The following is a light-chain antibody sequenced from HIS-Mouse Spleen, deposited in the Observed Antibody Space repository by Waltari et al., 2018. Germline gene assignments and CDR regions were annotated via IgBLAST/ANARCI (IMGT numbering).Light chain of an antibody. CDR2: WAS. CDR3: QQYYSTLT. V-gene: IGKV4-1*01. J-gene: IGKJ4*01. CDR1: QSVLYSSNNKNY. Sequence: DIVMTQSPDSLAVSLGERATINCKSSQSVLYSSNNKNYLAWYQQKPGQPPKLLIYWASTRESRVPDRFSGSGSGTDFTLTISSLQAEDVAVYYCQQYYSTLTFGGGTKVEIK.